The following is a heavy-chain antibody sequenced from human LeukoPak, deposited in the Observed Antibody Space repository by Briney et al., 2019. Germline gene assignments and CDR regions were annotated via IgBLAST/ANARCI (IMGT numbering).Heavy chain of an antibody. Sequence: PSETLSLTCTVSGGSISSSSYYWSWIRQPAGKGLEWIGRIYTSGSTNYNPSLKSRVTMSVDTSKNQFSLKLSSVTAADTAVYYCAREHSDEAVSSSWYDYWGQGTLVTVSS. D-gene: IGHD6-13*01. CDR3: AREHSDEAVSSSWYDY. J-gene: IGHJ4*02. V-gene: IGHV4-61*02. CDR2: IYTSGST. CDR1: GGSISSSSYY.